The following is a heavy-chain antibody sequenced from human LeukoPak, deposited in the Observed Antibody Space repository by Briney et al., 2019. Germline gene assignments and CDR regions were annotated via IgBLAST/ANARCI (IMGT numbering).Heavy chain of an antibody. D-gene: IGHD5-18*01. V-gene: IGHV3-21*01. CDR3: ARDAGSYGFGIDH. CDR1: GFIFSTYT. CDR2: ISSSISYI. Sequence: GGSLRLSCAASGFIFSTYTMNWVRQAPGKGLEWVSSISSSISYIYYADSVKGRFTISRDNAKNSLYLQMNSLRAEDTAVYYCARDAGSYGFGIDHWGQGTLVTVSS. J-gene: IGHJ4*02.